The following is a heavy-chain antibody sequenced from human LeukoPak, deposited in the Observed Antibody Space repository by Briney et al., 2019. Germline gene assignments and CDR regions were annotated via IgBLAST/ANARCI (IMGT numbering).Heavy chain of an antibody. D-gene: IGHD4-17*01. V-gene: IGHV3-64*01. J-gene: IGHJ4*02. CDR3: AREARPYGDNDY. CDR2: ISSNGGST. Sequence: PGGSLRLSCAASGFTFSSYAMHWVRQAPGKGLEYVSAISSNGGSTYYANSVKGRFTISRYNSKNTLYLQMGSLRAEDMAVYYCAREARPYGDNDYWGQGTLVTVSS. CDR1: GFTFSSYA.